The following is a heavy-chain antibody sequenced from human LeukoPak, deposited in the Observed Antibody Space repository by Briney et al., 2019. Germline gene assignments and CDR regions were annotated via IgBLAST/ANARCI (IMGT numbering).Heavy chain of an antibody. V-gene: IGHV1-46*01. CDR2: INPSGNYA. J-gene: IGHJ5*02. D-gene: IGHD3-22*01. Sequence: ASVKVSCKASGNTITNYYMHWVRQAPGQGLEWMGIINPSGNYAKYARKFQGRLTMTRDTSTSTVYMELSSLRSEDTAVYYCASDNSDCSAYDWWFDPWGQVSLVTVYS. CDR1: GNTITNYY. CDR3: ASDNSDCSAYDWWFDP.